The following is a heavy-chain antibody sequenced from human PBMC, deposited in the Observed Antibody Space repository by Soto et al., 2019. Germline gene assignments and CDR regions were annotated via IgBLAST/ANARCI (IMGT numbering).Heavy chain of an antibody. CDR1: GFSLTTSAVA. D-gene: IGHD1-26*01. Sequence: QITLKESGPTVVKPTQTLTLTCNVSGFSLTTSAVAVGWIRQPPGKALEWLTLIYWDDDKRYSPSLKSRLTITRDTSKNQVVLTMTNMDPVATATYYCARLMGAMGWGDWGQGALVTVSS. CDR3: ARLMGAMGWGD. CDR2: IYWDDDK. V-gene: IGHV2-5*02. J-gene: IGHJ4*02.